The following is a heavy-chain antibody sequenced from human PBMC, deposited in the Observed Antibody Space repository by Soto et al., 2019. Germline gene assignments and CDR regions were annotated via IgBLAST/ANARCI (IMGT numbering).Heavy chain of an antibody. CDR3: ARGGYSYAQSLYYYYGMDV. Sequence: QPGGSLRLSCAASGFTFSSYAMHWVRQAPGKGLERVAAKSYDGSNKYYADYVKGRFTISRDNSKNTLYLQMNSLRAEDTAVYYCARGGYSYAQSLYYYYGMDVWGQGTTVTVSS. J-gene: IGHJ6*02. CDR1: GFTFSSYA. CDR2: KSYDGSNK. D-gene: IGHD5-18*01. V-gene: IGHV3-30-3*01.